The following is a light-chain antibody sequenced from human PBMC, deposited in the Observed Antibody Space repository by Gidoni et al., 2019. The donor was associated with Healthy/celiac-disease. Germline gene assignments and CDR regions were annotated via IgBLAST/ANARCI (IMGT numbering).Light chain of an antibody. CDR2: DAS. J-gene: IGKJ3*01. V-gene: IGKV3-11*01. CDR3: QQRSNWPLT. CDR1: QSVSSY. Sequence: EIVLTQSPATLSLSPGERATPSCRASQSVSSYLAWYQQKPGQAPRLLIYDASNRATGIPARFSGSVSGTDFTLTISSLEPEDFAVYYCQQRSNWPLTFGPGTKVDIK.